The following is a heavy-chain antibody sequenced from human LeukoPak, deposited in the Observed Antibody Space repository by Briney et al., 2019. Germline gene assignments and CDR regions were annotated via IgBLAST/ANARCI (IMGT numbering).Heavy chain of an antibody. J-gene: IGHJ4*02. CDR2: ISSSATTI. CDR1: GFTFSSYA. CDR3: ARGIPLDC. Sequence: PGGSLRLSCAASGFTFSSYALNWVRQAPGKGLEWVCYISSSATTIYYADSVKGRFTISRDNGKNSPYLQMNSLRAEDTAVYYCARGIPLDCWGQGTLVTVSS. V-gene: IGHV3-48*03.